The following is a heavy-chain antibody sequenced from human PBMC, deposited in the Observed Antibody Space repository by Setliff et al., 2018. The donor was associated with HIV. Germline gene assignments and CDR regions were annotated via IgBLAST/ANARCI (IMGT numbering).Heavy chain of an antibody. J-gene: IGHJ4*02. CDR2: IYYTGST. D-gene: IGHD3-3*01. Sequence: LSLTCTVSGGSISSYYWSWIRQPPGKGLEWIGYIYYTGSTHYNPSLKSRVSMSLDTSKNQFSLSLSSVTAADTAIYYCARHVSVGPTYYYDSWGQGTLVTVSS. V-gene: IGHV4-59*08. CDR1: GGSISSYY. CDR3: ARHVSVGPTYYYDS.